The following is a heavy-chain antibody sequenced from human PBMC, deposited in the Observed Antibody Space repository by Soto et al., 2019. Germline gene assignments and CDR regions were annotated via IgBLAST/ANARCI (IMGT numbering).Heavy chain of an antibody. CDR2: ISSSSSTI. CDR1: GFTFSSYS. CDR3: ASSVPYYDFWSASNYYYYMDV. V-gene: IGHV3-48*01. D-gene: IGHD3-3*01. Sequence: GGLRLSCAASGFTFSSYSMNWVRQAPGKGLEWVSYISSSSSTIYYADSVKGRFTISRDNAKNSLYLQMNSLRAEDTAVYYCASSVPYYDFWSASNYYYYMDVWGKGTTVTVSS. J-gene: IGHJ6*03.